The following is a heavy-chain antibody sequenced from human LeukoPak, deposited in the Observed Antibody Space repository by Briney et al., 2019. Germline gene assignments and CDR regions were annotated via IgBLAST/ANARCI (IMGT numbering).Heavy chain of an antibody. CDR1: GFTLSRYG. Sequence: PGRSLRLSCAASGFTLSRYGMHSVRQAPGKGLEWVADIWSDGNNKYYADSVKGRFTISRDNSKNTLYLQMNSLRAEDTAVYYCAKHGPVPGVGYFAFDYWGQGTLVAVSS. J-gene: IGHJ4*02. D-gene: IGHD1-26*01. V-gene: IGHV3-33*06. CDR3: AKHGPVPGVGYFAFDY. CDR2: IWSDGNNK.